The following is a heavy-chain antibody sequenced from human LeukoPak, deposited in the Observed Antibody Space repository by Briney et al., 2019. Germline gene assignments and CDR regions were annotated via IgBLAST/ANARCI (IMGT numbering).Heavy chain of an antibody. J-gene: IGHJ3*02. D-gene: IGHD2-21*02. CDR3: TTGCGNCGGDCYFSDDAFDI. CDR2: IKSKTDGGTT. Sequence: GGSLRLSCAASGFTFGSYGMSWVRQAPGKGLEWVGRIKSKTDGGTTDYAAPVKGRFTISRDDSKNTLYLQMNSLKTEDTAVYYCTTGCGNCGGDCYFSDDAFDIWGQGTMVTVSS. CDR1: GFTFGSYG. V-gene: IGHV3-15*01.